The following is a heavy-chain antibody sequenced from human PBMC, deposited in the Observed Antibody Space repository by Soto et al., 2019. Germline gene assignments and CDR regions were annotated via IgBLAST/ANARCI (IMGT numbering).Heavy chain of an antibody. CDR1: GFTFSTSG. V-gene: IGHV3-33*01. CDR3: PRRSRFGTSAHRGGGLDH. D-gene: IGHD3-16*01. CDR2: IYSDGSNM. J-gene: IGHJ5*02. Sequence: QVHLVESGGGVVQPGGSLRLSCVASGFTFSTSGMHWVRQAPGEGLQWVTVIYSDGSNMYYSDSVKGRFTVSRDASQNPPFSQINAPGPQGTAIYFWPRRSRFGTSAHRGGGLDHWGQGPLVTVSS.